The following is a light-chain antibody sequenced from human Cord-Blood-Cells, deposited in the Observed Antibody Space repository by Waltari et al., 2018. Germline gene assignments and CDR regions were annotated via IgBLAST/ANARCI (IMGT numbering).Light chain of an antibody. V-gene: IGLV2-11*01. Sequence: QSALTQPRSVSGSPGQSVTISCTGTSSDVGGYNYVSWYQQHPGKVPKLRIYDVSKRPSGVPDRFSGSKSGNTASLTISGLQAEDEADYYCCSYAGSYKGVFGTGTKVTVL. CDR1: SSDVGGYNY. J-gene: IGLJ1*01. CDR3: CSYAGSYKGV. CDR2: DVS.